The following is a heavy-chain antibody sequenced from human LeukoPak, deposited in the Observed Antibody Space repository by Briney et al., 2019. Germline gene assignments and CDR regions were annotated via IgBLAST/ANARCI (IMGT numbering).Heavy chain of an antibody. D-gene: IGHD1-26*01. CDR3: ARDKGGSYFDAFDI. CDR1: GYTFTGYY. CDR2: INPNSGGT. Sequence: ASVNVSCKASGYTFTGYYMHWVRQAPGQGLEWMGWINPNSGGTNYAQKFQGWVTMTRDTSISTAYMELSRLRSDDTAVYYCARDKGGSYFDAFDIWGQGTMVTVSS. V-gene: IGHV1-2*04. J-gene: IGHJ3*02.